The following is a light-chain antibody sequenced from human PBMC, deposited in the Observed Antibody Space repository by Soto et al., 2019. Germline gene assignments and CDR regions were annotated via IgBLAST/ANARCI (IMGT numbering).Light chain of an antibody. CDR3: QVWDSSSDHVV. V-gene: IGLV3-21*04. J-gene: IGLJ2*01. CDR2: YDS. CDR1: NIGGKS. Sequence: VLTQPPSVSMAPGKTARITCGGNNIGGKSVHWYQQKPGQAPLLVIYYDSDRPSGIPERFSGSNSGNTATLTISRVEVVDEADYYCQVWDSSSDHVVFGGGTKLTVL.